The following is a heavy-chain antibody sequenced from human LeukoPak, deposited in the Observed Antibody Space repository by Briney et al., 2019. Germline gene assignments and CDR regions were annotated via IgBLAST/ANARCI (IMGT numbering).Heavy chain of an antibody. J-gene: IGHJ6*03. D-gene: IGHD5-18*01. V-gene: IGHV4-39*01. CDR2: IYYSGST. CDR1: GGSISSSSYY. CDR3: ARPTKGDSYGYYYYYMDV. Sequence: SETLSLTCTVSGGSISSSSYYWGWIRQPPGKGPEWIGSIYYSGSTYSNPSLKSRVTISVDTSKNQFSLNLSSVTAADTAVYYCARPTKGDSYGYYYYYMDVWGKGTTVTVSS.